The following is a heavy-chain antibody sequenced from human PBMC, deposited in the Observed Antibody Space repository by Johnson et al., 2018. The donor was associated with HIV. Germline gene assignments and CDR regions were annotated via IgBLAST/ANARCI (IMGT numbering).Heavy chain of an antibody. Sequence: QVQLVESGGGVVQPGRSLRLSCAASKFAFSTYGMHWVRQAPGKGLEWVAVISFDGNNRYYADSVKGRFTISRDNSKNTLYLQMNSLRAEDTAVYYCALYPPDAFDIWGQGTMVTVSS. CDR3: ALYPPDAFDI. CDR1: KFAFSTYG. CDR2: ISFDGNNR. V-gene: IGHV3-30*04. J-gene: IGHJ3*02. D-gene: IGHD5/OR15-5a*01.